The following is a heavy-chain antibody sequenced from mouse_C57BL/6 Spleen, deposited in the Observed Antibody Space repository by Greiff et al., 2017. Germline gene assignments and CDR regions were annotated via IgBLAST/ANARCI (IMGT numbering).Heavy chain of an antibody. V-gene: IGHV1-53*01. CDR2: INPSNGGT. CDR1: GYTFTSYW. Sequence: QVQLQQPGTELVKPGASVKLSCKASGYTFTSYWMHWVKQRPGQGLEWIGKINPSNGGTNYNEKFKSKATLTVDKSSSTAYMQLSSLTSEDSAVYYGARGNEGNYFYDAMDYWGQGTSVTVSS. CDR3: ARGNEGNYFYDAMDY. J-gene: IGHJ4*01. D-gene: IGHD2-1*01.